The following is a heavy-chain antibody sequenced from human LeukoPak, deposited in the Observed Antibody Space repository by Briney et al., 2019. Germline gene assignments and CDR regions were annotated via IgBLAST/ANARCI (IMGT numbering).Heavy chain of an antibody. CDR2: INPNSGGT. J-gene: IGHJ3*02. CDR1: GYTFTGYY. Sequence: ASVKVSCKASGYTFTGYYMHWARQAPGQGLEWMGRINPNSGGTNYAQKFQGRVTMTRDTSISTAYMELSRLRSDDTAVYYCAREPYDYGDMGVNDFDIWGQGTMVTVSS. V-gene: IGHV1-2*06. D-gene: IGHD4-17*01. CDR3: AREPYDYGDMGVNDFDI.